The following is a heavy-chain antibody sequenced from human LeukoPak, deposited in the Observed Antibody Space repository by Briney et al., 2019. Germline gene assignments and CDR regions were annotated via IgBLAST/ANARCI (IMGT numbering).Heavy chain of an antibody. Sequence: ASVKVSCKASGYTFTSYGISWVRQAPGQGLEWMGWISAYNGNTNYAQKLQGRVTMTTDTSTSTAYMELRSLRSDDTAVYYCARGRAKDEGYYYYYMDVWGKGTTVTVSS. CDR1: GYTFTSYG. J-gene: IGHJ6*03. CDR2: ISAYNGNT. CDR3: ARGRAKDEGYYYYYMDV. V-gene: IGHV1-18*01.